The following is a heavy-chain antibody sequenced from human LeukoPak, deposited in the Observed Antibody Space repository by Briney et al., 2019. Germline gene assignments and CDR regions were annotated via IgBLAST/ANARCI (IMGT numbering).Heavy chain of an antibody. V-gene: IGHV3-48*03. J-gene: IGHJ3*01. Sequence: GGSLRLSCAASGFTFDSYEMNWVRQPPGKGLEWVSYVSSTASSKHYAESVKGRFTISRDNAKNSLFLQVNSLRGEDTAVYFCARDTPGGAFDFWGQGTMVTVSS. CDR3: ARDTPGGAFDF. CDR2: VSSTASSK. CDR1: GFTFDSYE. D-gene: IGHD2-15*01.